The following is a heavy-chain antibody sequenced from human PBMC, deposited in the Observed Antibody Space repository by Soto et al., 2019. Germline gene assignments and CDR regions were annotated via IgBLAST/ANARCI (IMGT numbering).Heavy chain of an antibody. V-gene: IGHV4-31*03. CDR1: RAFINSGGFY. D-gene: IGHD2-15*01. J-gene: IGHJ5*02. CDR2: IFHSGST. Sequence: QVQLQESGPGLVKPSQTLSLSCSVSRAFINSGGFYYSWIRQPPGKGLEWLGYIFHSGSTLYNPSLRGRLTLSADPSRNQLSLYLTSVTAADTAVYYCVRGGIAGHWFDPWGQGILVTVSS. CDR3: VRGGIAGHWFDP.